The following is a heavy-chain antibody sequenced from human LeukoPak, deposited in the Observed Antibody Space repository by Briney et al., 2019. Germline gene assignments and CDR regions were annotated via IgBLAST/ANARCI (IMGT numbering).Heavy chain of an antibody. CDR3: QSRYLEWLLEY. D-gene: IGHD3-3*01. CDR1: GGSINSNNYH. J-gene: IGHJ4*02. CDR2: IYSSGSA. V-gene: IGHV4-39*01. Sequence: SETLSLTCTVSGGSINSNNYHWGWIRQPPGKGLEWIGSIYSSGSAYYNPSLKSRVTISVDTSKNQFSLRLSSVTAADTAVYYCQSRYLEWLLEYWGQGTLVTVFS.